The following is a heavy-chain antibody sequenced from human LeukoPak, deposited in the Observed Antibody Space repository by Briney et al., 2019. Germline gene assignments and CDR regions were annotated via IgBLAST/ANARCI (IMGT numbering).Heavy chain of an antibody. D-gene: IGHD5-24*01. CDR3: AKDDGWLQSCC. Sequence: GGSLRLSCAASGFTFSSYGMSWVRQPPGKGPEWVSAISGSGGSTYYADSVKGRFTISRDNSKNTLYLQMKSLRAEDMAVYYCAKDDGWLQSCCWGQGTLVTVSA. CDR1: GFTFSSYG. V-gene: IGHV3-23*01. CDR2: ISGSGGST. J-gene: IGHJ4*02.